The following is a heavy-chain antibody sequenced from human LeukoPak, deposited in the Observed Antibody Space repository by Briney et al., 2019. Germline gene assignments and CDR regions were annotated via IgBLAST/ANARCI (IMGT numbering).Heavy chain of an antibody. CDR2: INTDGSST. V-gene: IGHV3-74*01. CDR1: GFTFSSYW. J-gene: IGHJ4*02. D-gene: IGHD6-13*01. Sequence: GGSLRLSCAASGFTFSSYWMHWVRQAPGKGLVWVSRINTDGSSTSYADSVKGRFTISRDNAKNTLYLQMNSLRAEDTAVYYCARDRDGILAAAGFDYWGQGTLVTVSS. CDR3: ARDRDGILAAAGFDY.